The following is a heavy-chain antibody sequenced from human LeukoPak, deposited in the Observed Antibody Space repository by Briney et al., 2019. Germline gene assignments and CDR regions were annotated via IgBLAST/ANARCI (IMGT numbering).Heavy chain of an antibody. Sequence: GGSLRLSCAASGFTFSSYSMNWVRQAPGKGLEWVSFISSSNSYINYADSVKGRFTISRDNSKNTLYLQMNSLRPEDTAIYYCARGIVVVVAATSNWFDPWGQGTLVTVSS. CDR1: GFTFSSYS. CDR2: ISSSNSYI. D-gene: IGHD2-15*01. V-gene: IGHV3-21*01. J-gene: IGHJ5*02. CDR3: ARGIVVVVAATSNWFDP.